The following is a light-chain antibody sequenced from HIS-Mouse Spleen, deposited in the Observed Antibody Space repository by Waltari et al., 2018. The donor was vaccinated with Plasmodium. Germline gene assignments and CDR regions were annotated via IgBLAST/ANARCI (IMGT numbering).Light chain of an antibody. V-gene: IGLV2-8*01. CDR1: SIDVVGSNY. CDR2: EVS. Sequence: QSALTQPPSASGSPGPSVTISCTGTSIDVVGSNYVSWYQQPPGKAPKLMIYEVSKRPSGVPDRFSGSKSGNTASLTVSGLQAEDEADYYCSSYAGSNNLVFGGGTKLTVL. J-gene: IGLJ2*01. CDR3: SSYAGSNNLV.